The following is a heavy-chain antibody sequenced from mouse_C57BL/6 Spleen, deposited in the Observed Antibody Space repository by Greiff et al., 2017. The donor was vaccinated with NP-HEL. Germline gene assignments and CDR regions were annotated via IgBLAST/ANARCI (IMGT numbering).Heavy chain of an antibody. J-gene: IGHJ3*01. CDR2: FLPGSGST. CDR1: GYTFTGYW. V-gene: IGHV1-9*01. D-gene: IGHD3-3*01. Sequence: QVQLKESGAELMKPGASVKLSCTVTGYTFTGYWIEWVKQRPGHGLEWIGEFLPGSGSTNYNEKLKGKATFTADTSSNTAYMQLSSLTTEDSAIYYCAIGAWFAYWGQGTLVTVSA. CDR3: AIGAWFAY.